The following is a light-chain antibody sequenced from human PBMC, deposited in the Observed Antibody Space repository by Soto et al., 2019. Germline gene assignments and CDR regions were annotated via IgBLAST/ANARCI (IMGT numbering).Light chain of an antibody. V-gene: IGKV1-5*03. Sequence: DIQMTQSPSTLSASVGDRVTIACRASQSISSWLAWDQQDPGNAPKLLIYQASNLQSGVPSRFSGSGSGTQCALPLSSLEPDDFATYYCQKYKTCPLTLGGGNRGEI. CDR2: QAS. CDR3: QKYKTCPLT. J-gene: IGKJ4*02. CDR1: QSISSW.